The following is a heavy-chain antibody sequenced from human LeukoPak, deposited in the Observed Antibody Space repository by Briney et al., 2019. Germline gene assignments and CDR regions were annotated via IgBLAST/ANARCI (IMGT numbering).Heavy chain of an antibody. D-gene: IGHD3-10*01. CDR3: AKGGAYGSGSYCDY. J-gene: IGHJ4*02. CDR1: GFTFSGHG. Sequence: GGSLRLSCAVSGFTFSGHGMHWVHQVPGKGLEWVASISGGGSDTYNEDAVKGRFTISRDNYKSTLSLQMNSLRAEDTAVYYCAKGGAYGSGSYCDYWGQGTLVTVSS. CDR2: ISGGGSDT. V-gene: IGHV3-23*02.